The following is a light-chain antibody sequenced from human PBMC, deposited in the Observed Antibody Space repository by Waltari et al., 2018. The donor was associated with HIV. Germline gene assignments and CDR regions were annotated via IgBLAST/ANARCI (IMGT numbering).Light chain of an antibody. Sequence: QLVLTQSPSASASLGASVKLTCTLSSGHSSYAIAWHQQQPEKGPRYLMKLNSDGSHSKGDGIPVRFSGSSSGAGRYLTISSRQSEDEADYYCQTWGTGIRVFGGGTKLTVL. CDR3: QTWGTGIRV. CDR1: SGHSSYA. J-gene: IGLJ3*02. V-gene: IGLV4-69*01. CDR2: LNSDGSH.